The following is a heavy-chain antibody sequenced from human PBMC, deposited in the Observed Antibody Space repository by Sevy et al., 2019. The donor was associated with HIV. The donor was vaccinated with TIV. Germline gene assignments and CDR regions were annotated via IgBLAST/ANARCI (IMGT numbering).Heavy chain of an antibody. Sequence: EGSLRLSCAASGFTFSSYGVHWVRQAPGKGLEWVAVITYDGSKQYYTASVKGRFTISRDNSRNTLYLQMNSLRPEDTAVYYCAKGRNVVTAGYYFDYWGQGTLVTVSS. CDR1: GFTFSSYG. V-gene: IGHV3-30*18. J-gene: IGHJ4*02. CDR3: AKGRNVVTAGYYFDY. CDR2: ITYDGSKQ. D-gene: IGHD2-21*02.